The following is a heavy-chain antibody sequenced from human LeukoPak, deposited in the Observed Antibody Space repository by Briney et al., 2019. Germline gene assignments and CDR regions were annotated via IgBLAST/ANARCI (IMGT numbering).Heavy chain of an antibody. CDR2: ISPLFGKP. J-gene: IGHJ4*02. V-gene: IGHV1-69*04. CDR1: GGSFSNFA. Sequence: GASVKVSCKASGGSFSNFAFNWARQAPGQGLEWMGRISPLFGKPNYAPNFQGRVTITADKSTGTAYVEMSSLRIEDTAVYFCATRIHDILTAYDWGQGTLVTVSS. CDR3: ATRIHDILTAYD. D-gene: IGHD3-9*01.